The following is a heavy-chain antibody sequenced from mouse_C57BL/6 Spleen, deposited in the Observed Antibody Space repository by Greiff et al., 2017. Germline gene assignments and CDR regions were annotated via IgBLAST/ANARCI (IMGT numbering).Heavy chain of an antibody. CDR2: ISNGGGST. V-gene: IGHV5-12*01. J-gene: IGHJ3*01. Sequence: DVHLVESGGGLVQPGGSLKLSCAASGFTFSDYYMYWVRQTPEKRLEWVAYISNGGGSTYYPDTVKGRFTISRDNAKNTLYLQMSRLKSEDTAMYYCARQTYYDYDEGFAYWGQGTLVTVSA. CDR1: GFTFSDYY. CDR3: ARQTYYDYDEGFAY. D-gene: IGHD2-4*01.